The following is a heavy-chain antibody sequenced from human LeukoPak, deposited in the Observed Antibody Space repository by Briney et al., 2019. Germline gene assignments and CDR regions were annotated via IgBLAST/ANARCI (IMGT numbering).Heavy chain of an antibody. D-gene: IGHD2-15*01. Sequence: GGSLRLSCAASGFNFNDYAMKWVRQAPGNGLEWVAAISRTSAYIYYSDSVKGRFTISRDNAKNSVYLQMDSLRAEDTAIYYCARDERRYCRGISCYPGDYWGQGTLVTVSS. J-gene: IGHJ4*02. CDR2: ISRTSAYI. V-gene: IGHV3-21*01. CDR1: GFNFNDYA. CDR3: ARDERRYCRGISCYPGDY.